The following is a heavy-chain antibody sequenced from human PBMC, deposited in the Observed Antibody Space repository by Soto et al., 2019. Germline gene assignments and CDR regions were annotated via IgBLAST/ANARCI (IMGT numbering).Heavy chain of an antibody. CDR1: GYTFTSYY. D-gene: IGHD3-16*01. Sequence: QVQLVQSGAEVKKPGASVKVSCKASGYTFTSYYMHWVRQAPGQGLEWMGIINPSGGSTSYAQKFQGRVTMAKDTSTSTVYMELSSLRSEVTAVYYCARGRPTAYYEGNWFDPWGQGTLVTVSS. V-gene: IGHV1-46*01. J-gene: IGHJ5*02. CDR3: ARGRPTAYYEGNWFDP. CDR2: INPSGGST.